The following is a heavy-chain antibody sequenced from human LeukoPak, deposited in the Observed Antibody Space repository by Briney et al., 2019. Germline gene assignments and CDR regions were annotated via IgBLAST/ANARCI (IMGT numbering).Heavy chain of an antibody. Sequence: GGSLRLSCSASGFTFSNYAMHWVRQAPGKGLEYVSAISGSGGATYYADSVKGRFTISRDNSKNTLYLQASSLRPEDMAVYYCVSLPRTTVTTSGDYWGQGTLVTVSS. D-gene: IGHD4-17*01. J-gene: IGHJ4*02. CDR3: VSLPRTTVTTSGDY. CDR1: GFTFSNYA. V-gene: IGHV3-64D*06. CDR2: ISGSGGAT.